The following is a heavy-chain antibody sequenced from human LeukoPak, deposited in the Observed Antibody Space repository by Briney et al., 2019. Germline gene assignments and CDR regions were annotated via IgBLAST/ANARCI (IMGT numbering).Heavy chain of an antibody. J-gene: IGHJ5*02. CDR2: ISAYNGNT. V-gene: IGHV1-18*01. CDR1: GYTFTSYG. D-gene: IGHD6-19*01. Sequence: GASVKVSCKASGYTFTSYGISWVRQAPGQGLEWMGWISAYNGNTNYAQKLQGRVTMTTDTSTSTAYMELRSLRSDDTAVYYCAREVAGRLKGNWFDPWGQGTLVTVSS. CDR3: AREVAGRLKGNWFDP.